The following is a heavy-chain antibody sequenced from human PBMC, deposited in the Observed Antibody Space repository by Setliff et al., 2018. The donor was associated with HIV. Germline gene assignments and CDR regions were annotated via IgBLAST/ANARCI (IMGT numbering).Heavy chain of an antibody. CDR1: GFSFSDYS. V-gene: IGHV3-11*04. CDR2: ISSSGRTT. Sequence: LRLSCVASGFSFSDYSMNWIRQAPGKGLEWVSYISSSGRTTDYADSLKGRFTISRDNAKKSLYLQMTSLRAEDTTVYYCAREGLSGWYDFDSWGQGRLVTVSS. D-gene: IGHD6-19*01. J-gene: IGHJ4*02. CDR3: AREGLSGWYDFDS.